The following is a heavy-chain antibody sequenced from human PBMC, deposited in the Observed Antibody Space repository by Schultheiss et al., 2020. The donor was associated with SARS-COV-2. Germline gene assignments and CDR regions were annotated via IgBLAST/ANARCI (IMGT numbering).Heavy chain of an antibody. CDR1: GFTFSRYA. CDR2: VSGDAAVT. J-gene: IGHJ4*02. V-gene: IGHV3-23*01. D-gene: IGHD3-9*01. CDR3: ARDKDWLLYDY. Sequence: GGSLRLSCAASGFTFSRYAMTWVRQAPGKGLEWVSTVSGDAAVTYYADSVKGRFTISRDNSKNSLYLQMNSLRAEDTAVYYCARDKDWLLYDYWGQGTLVTVSS.